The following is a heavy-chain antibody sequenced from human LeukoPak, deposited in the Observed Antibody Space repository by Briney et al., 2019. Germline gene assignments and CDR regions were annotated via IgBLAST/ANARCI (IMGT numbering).Heavy chain of an antibody. D-gene: IGHD3-16*01. Sequence: PSETLSLTCTVSGGSISSGGYYWSWIRQPPGKGLEWIGYIYHSGSTYYNPSLKSRVTISVDRSKNQFSLKLSSVTAADTAVYYCARVSRITLPPSVWGKGTTVTVSS. CDR1: GGSISSGGYY. J-gene: IGHJ6*04. V-gene: IGHV4-30-2*01. CDR2: IYHSGST. CDR3: ARVSRITLPPSV.